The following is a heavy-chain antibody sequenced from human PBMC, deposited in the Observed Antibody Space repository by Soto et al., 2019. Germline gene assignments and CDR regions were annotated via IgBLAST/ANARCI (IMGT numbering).Heavy chain of an antibody. CDR2: IYYSGST. CDR1: GGSISSGGYY. Sequence: QGQLQEAGPGPVKPSQTLSLTCTFSGGSISSGGYYWGWIRQPPGKGLEWIGYIYYSGSTYYNPSLKSRVTISVDTSKNQFSLKLSSVTAADTAVYYCARAYYDSSGYSSYYFDYWGQGTLVTVSS. CDR3: ARAYYDSSGYSSYYFDY. J-gene: IGHJ4*02. D-gene: IGHD3-22*01. V-gene: IGHV4-30-4*01.